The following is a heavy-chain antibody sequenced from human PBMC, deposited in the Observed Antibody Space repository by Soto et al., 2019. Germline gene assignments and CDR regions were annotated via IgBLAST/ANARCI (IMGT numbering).Heavy chain of an antibody. CDR3: ARAERWSGNYKSMDV. D-gene: IGHD3-3*01. V-gene: IGHV1-8*01. CDR2: MNPNSGNT. Sequence: ASVKVSCKASGYTFTSYDINWVRQATGQGLEWMGRMNPNSGNTGYAQKFQGRVTMTRNTSISTAYMELSSLRSEDTAVYYCARAERWSGNYKSMDVWGTGTTVTVSS. CDR1: GYTFTSYD. J-gene: IGHJ6*03.